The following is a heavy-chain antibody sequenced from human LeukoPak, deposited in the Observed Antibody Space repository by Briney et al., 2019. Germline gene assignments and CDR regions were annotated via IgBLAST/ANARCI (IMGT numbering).Heavy chain of an antibody. Sequence: PGGSLRLSCAASGFTFSSYGMHWVRQAPGKGLEWVAFIRYDGSNKYYADSVKGRFTISRDNSKNTLYLQMNSLRAEDTAVCYCAILEGIVGATSDAFDIWGQGTMVTVSS. CDR3: AILEGIVGATSDAFDI. V-gene: IGHV3-30*02. CDR1: GFTFSSYG. CDR2: IRYDGSNK. J-gene: IGHJ3*02. D-gene: IGHD1-26*01.